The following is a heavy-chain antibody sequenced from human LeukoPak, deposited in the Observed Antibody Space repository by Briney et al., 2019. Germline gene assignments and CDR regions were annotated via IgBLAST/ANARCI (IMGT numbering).Heavy chain of an antibody. CDR1: GGSFSGYY. CDR3: ARGSGYSSGQFDY. Sequence: KPSETLSLTCAVYGGSFSGYYWSWIRQPPGKGLEWIGEINHSGSTNYNPSLKSRVTISVDTSKNQFSLKLSSVTAADTAVYYCARGSGYSSGQFDYRGQGTLVTVSS. CDR2: INHSGST. V-gene: IGHV4-34*01. D-gene: IGHD6-19*01. J-gene: IGHJ4*02.